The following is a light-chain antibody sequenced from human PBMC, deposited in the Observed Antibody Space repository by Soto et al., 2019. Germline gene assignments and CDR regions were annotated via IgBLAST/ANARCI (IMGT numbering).Light chain of an antibody. Sequence: DIVMTQSPDSLVVSLGERATINCKSSQSVLYNSNNKNYLAWYQQKPGQPPKLLLYWASTRESGVPDRFSGSGSGKDFTLSISSLQAEDVAVYYCQQYFSTPLTFGGGTKVEIK. J-gene: IGKJ4*01. CDR2: WAS. CDR3: QQYFSTPLT. CDR1: QSVLYNSNNKNY. V-gene: IGKV4-1*01.